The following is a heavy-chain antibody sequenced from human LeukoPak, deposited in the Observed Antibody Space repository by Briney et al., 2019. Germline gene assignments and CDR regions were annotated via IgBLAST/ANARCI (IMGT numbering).Heavy chain of an antibody. V-gene: IGHV1-2*02. CDR3: ARDRIDQYCSSASCYDFDY. CDR2: INPNSGGT. Sequence: SVKVSCKASGYTFTGYYMHWVRQAPGQGLEWMGWINPNSGGTNYAQKFQGRVTITRDMSTSTVYMELSSLRSEDTAMYYCARDRIDQYCSSASCYDFDYWGQGTLVTVSS. D-gene: IGHD2-2*01. CDR1: GYTFTGYY. J-gene: IGHJ4*02.